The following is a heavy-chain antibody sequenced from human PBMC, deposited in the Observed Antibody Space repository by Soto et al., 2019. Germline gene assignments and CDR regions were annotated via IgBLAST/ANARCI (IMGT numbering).Heavy chain of an antibody. Sequence: SGKVSCKASGGTFSSYAISWVRQAPGQGLEWMGGIIPIFGTANYAQKFQGRVTITADESTSTAYMELSSLRSEDTAVYYCARRFFAGYGGNSEGDYYYSYGTDVWGEGPTVPASS. J-gene: IGHJ6*04. CDR2: IIPIFGTA. CDR1: GGTFSSYA. D-gene: IGHD4-17*01. CDR3: ARRFFAGYGGNSEGDYYYSYGTDV. V-gene: IGHV1-69*13.